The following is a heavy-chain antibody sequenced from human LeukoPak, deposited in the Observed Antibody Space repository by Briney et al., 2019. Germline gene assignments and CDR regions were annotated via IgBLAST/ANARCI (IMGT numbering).Heavy chain of an antibody. V-gene: IGHV4-34*01. Sequence: PSETLSLTCAVYGGSFSGYYWSWIRQPPGKGLEWIGEINHSGSTNYNPSLKSRVTISVDTSKNQFSLKLSSVTAADTAVHYCARSSRQLVRIWGQGTLVTVSS. CDR1: GGSFSGYY. D-gene: IGHD6-6*01. CDR3: ARSSRQLVRI. CDR2: INHSGST. J-gene: IGHJ4*02.